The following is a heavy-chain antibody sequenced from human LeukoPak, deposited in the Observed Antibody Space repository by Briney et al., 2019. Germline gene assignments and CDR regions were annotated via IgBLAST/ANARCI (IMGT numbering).Heavy chain of an antibody. CDR1: GFTFSSYA. Sequence: GGSLRLSCAASGFTFSSYAMTWVRQAPGKGLVWVSRINSDGSSTSYADSVKGRFTISRDNAKNTLYLQMNSLRAEDTAVYYCASPRSGWSRFDYWGQGTLVTVSS. CDR3: ASPRSGWSRFDY. J-gene: IGHJ4*02. D-gene: IGHD6-19*01. V-gene: IGHV3-74*01. CDR2: INSDGSST.